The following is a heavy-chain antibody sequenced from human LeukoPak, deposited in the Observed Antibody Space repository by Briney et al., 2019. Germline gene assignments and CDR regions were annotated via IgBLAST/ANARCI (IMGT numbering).Heavy chain of an antibody. Sequence: GGSLRLSCTASGFTFGDYAMTWVRQAPGKGLEWVGFIRSKIYGGTPEYAASVKGRFTISRDDSKGVAYLQMSSLKTEDTAVYYCTRDQTPYYWGQGTLVTVSS. CDR3: TRDQTPYY. J-gene: IGHJ4*02. CDR1: GFTFGDYA. CDR2: IRSKIYGGTP. V-gene: IGHV3-49*04.